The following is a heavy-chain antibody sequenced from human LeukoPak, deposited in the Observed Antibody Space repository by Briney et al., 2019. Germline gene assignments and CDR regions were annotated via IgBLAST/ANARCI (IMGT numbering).Heavy chain of an antibody. CDR1: GFTFGDYA. CDR3: TGGAGHLGTYYFDY. V-gene: IGHV3-49*04. Sequence: GGSLRLSCTASGFTFGDYAMSWVRQAPGKGLEWVGFIRSKAYGGTTEYAASVKGRFTISRDNSKSIAYLQMNSLKTEDTAVYYCTGGAGHLGTYYFDYWGQGTLVTVSS. D-gene: IGHD7-27*01. J-gene: IGHJ4*02. CDR2: IRSKAYGGTT.